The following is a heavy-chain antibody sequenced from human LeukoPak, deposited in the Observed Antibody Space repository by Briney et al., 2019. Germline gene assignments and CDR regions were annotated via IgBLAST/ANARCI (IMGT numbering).Heavy chain of an antibody. V-gene: IGHV4-34*01. CDR1: GGSFSGYY. Sequence: PSETLSLTCAVYGGSFSGYYWSWIRQPPGKGLERIGQINHSGSTNYNPSLKSRVTISVDTSKNQFPLKLSSVTAADTAVYYCARARGYSYGYHFDYWGQGTLVTVSS. J-gene: IGHJ4*02. CDR2: INHSGST. D-gene: IGHD5-18*01. CDR3: ARARGYSYGYHFDY.